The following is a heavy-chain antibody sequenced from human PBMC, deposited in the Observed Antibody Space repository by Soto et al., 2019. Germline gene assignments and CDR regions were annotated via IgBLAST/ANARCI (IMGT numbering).Heavy chain of an antibody. D-gene: IGHD1-20*01. J-gene: IGHJ5*02. Sequence: QLQLQESGPGLVKPSETLSLTCTVSGGSISSSSYYWGWIRQPPGKGLEWIGTIYYPGSTFYNPCLKSRVTISVDTSKNQFSLTLNSVTAADTAVYFCARGLKITGTTGCWCDPWGQGPLVTVSS. V-gene: IGHV4-39*02. CDR1: GGSISSSSYY. CDR3: ARGLKITGTTGCWCDP. CDR2: IYYPGST.